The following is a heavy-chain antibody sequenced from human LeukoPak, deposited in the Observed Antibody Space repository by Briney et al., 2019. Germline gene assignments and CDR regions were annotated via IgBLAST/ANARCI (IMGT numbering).Heavy chain of an antibody. J-gene: IGHJ4*02. D-gene: IGHD1-1*01. CDR1: GYSFAKYW. Sequence: GGSLRISCKGSGYSFAKYWISWVRQMPGKGLEWMGRIDPSDSFTNYSPSLQGHVTISVDNYISTAYLHWSSLKASDTAMYYCARCGTIGTGGDYWGQGTLVTVSS. CDR2: IDPSDSFT. V-gene: IGHV5-10-1*01. CDR3: ARCGTIGTGGDY.